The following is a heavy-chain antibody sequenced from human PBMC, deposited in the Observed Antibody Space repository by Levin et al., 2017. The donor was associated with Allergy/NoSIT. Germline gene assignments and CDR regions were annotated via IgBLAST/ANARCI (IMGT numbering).Heavy chain of an antibody. D-gene: IGHD6-13*01. CDR2: SSSSSSSI. J-gene: IGHJ4*02. Sequence: GGSLRLSCAASGFTFSTYSMNWVRQAPGKGLEWVSYSSSSSSSIYYADSVKGRFTISRDNAKNSLYLQMNSLRDEYTAVYYCAREGRAAAEAWKVWGQGTLVTVSS. CDR3: AREGRAAAEAWKV. CDR1: GFTFSTYS. V-gene: IGHV3-48*02.